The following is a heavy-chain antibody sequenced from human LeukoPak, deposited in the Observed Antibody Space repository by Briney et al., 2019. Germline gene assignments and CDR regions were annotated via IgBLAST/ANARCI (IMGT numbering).Heavy chain of an antibody. CDR2: IYYSGST. Sequence: KPSETLSLTCTVSGGSISSSSYYWGWIRQLPGKGLEWIGSIYYSGSTYYNPSLKSRVTISVDTSKNQFSLKLSSVTAADTAVYYCARAKQQLVHAFDIWGQGTMVTVSS. D-gene: IGHD6-13*01. CDR1: GGSISSSSYY. CDR3: ARAKQQLVHAFDI. V-gene: IGHV4-39*01. J-gene: IGHJ3*02.